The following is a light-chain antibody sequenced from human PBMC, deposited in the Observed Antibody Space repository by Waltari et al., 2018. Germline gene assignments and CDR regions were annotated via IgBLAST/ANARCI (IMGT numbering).Light chain of an antibody. V-gene: IGKV1-39*01. CDR3: QQSYTTLRT. Sequence: DIHITQSPSSLSASVGDRVTITCRASPTIISFLNWYQQKPGKAPKLLIYAASSLQSGVPSRFSGSGFETDFTLTISSLQPDDFATYYCQQSYTTLRTFGQGTKLEI. CDR2: AAS. J-gene: IGKJ2*01. CDR1: PTIISF.